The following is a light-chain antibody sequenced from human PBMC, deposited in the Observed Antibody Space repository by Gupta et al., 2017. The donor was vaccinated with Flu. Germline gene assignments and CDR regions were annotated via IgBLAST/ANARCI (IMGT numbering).Light chain of an antibody. CDR3: ETWDASLSAVI. J-gene: IGLJ2*01. V-gene: IGLV1-51*01. CDR2: DND. Sequence: QSVLTQPPSVSAAPGQRVTISCSGSSPNIGENFVSWYQQLPGTAPKLLIYDNDKRPSGIPDRFSGSKSGTSATLGITELQTGDEADYYCETWDASLSAVIFGGGTKLTGL. CDR1: SPNIGENF.